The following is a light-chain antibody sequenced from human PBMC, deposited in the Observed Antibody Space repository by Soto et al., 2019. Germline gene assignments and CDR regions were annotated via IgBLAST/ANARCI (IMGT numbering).Light chain of an antibody. J-gene: IGKJ4*01. CDR3: QQVNSYPLT. CDR2: DAS. CDR1: QGISSY. Sequence: SPSAFGGDRSTIPCRASQGISSYLAWYQQQSGKAPKLLIYDASSLESGVPSRFSGSGSGTEFTLTISSLQPEDFATYYCQQVNSYPLTFGGGTKVDI. V-gene: IGKV1-13*02.